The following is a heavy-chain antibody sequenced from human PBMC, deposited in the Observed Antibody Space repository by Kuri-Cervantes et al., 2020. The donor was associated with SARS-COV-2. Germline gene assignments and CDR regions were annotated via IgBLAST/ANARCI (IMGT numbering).Heavy chain of an antibody. CDR2: ISVYSGRS. CDR1: GYTFTHYG. D-gene: IGHD6-13*01. Sequence: ASVKVSCKTSGYTFTHYGINWVRQAPGQGLEWMGWISVYSGRSNVAQRLHGRVTLTTDTSANTAYMELGSLGLDDTAVYYCARDADDSSWNYWGPGSLVTVSS. J-gene: IGHJ4*02. V-gene: IGHV1-18*04. CDR3: ARDADDSSWNY.